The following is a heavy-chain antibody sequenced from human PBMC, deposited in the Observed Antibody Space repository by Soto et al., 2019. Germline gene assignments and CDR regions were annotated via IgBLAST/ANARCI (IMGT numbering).Heavy chain of an antibody. CDR1: GFTFSSYS. CDR2: ISSSSSYI. CDR3: ARVINDGITGTIDY. V-gene: IGHV3-21*01. D-gene: IGHD1-7*01. Sequence: GGSLRLSCAASGFTFSSYSMNWVRQAPGKGLEWVSSISSSSSYIYYADSVKGRFTISRDNAKNSLYLQMNSLRAEDTAVYYCARVINDGITGTIDYWGQGTLVTVSS. J-gene: IGHJ4*02.